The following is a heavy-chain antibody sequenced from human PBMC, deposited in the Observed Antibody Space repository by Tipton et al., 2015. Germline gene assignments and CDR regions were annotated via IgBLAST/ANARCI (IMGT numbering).Heavy chain of an antibody. Sequence: TLSLTCTVSGGSISSSSYYWGWIRQPPGKGLEWIGSIYYSGNTYYNPSLKSRVTISVDTSKNQFSLKLSSVTAADTAHYFCARGRGHIAVVSHFDCWGQGTLVTVSS. CDR2: IYYSGNT. CDR3: ARGRGHIAVVSHFDC. D-gene: IGHD2-21*01. J-gene: IGHJ4*02. CDR1: GGSISSSSYY. V-gene: IGHV4-39*01.